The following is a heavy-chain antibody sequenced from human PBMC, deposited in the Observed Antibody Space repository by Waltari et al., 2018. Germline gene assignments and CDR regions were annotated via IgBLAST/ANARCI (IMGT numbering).Heavy chain of an antibody. D-gene: IGHD3-9*01. J-gene: IGHJ4*02. CDR2: IYYSGST. Sequence: QMQLQESGPGLVKPSETLSLTCSAFGGSISTSAFPWGWIRQPPGAGLEWLGSIYYSGSTYYSPSLKSRVTISMDPSKNQFSLKMESLTAADTAVYYCARHNNGWHYDILTAYYNLWGQGTLVTVSS. V-gene: IGHV4-39*01. CDR3: ARHNNGWHYDILTAYYNL. CDR1: GGSISTSAFP.